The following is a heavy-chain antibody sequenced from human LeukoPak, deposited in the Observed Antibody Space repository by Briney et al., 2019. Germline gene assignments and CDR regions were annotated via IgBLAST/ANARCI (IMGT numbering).Heavy chain of an antibody. V-gene: IGHV4-34*01. CDR3: ARQGTRPWGFLDY. D-gene: IGHD6-6*01. J-gene: IGHJ4*02. Sequence: PSETLSLTCAVYGESFSGYYLSWIRQSPGKGLEWIGEISHSGSASYNPSLKSRVIISADTSKNQFSLSLRSVTAADTAVYFCARQGTRPWGFLDYWGQGTLVAVSS. CDR2: ISHSGSA. CDR1: GESFSGYY.